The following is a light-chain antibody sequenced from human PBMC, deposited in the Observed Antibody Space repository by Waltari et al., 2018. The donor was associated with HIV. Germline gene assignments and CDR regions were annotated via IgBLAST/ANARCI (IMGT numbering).Light chain of an antibody. CDR3: SSYITTGTIL. CDR1: SSDIGTYNH. V-gene: IGLV2-14*01. Sequence: QSALTQPASVSGSLGQSITISCIGSSSDIGTYNHVSWYQHYPAKAPLLLIRDVNTRHSGIPFRFSASKSGKTATLTISGLQAEDEADYYCSSYITTGTILFGGGTKVTVL. CDR2: DVN. J-gene: IGLJ3*02.